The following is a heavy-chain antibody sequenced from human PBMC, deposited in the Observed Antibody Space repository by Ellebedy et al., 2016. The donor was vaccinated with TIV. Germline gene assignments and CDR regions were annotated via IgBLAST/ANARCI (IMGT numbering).Heavy chain of an antibody. D-gene: IGHD3-3*01. CDR2: INPNSGDT. J-gene: IGHJ6*03. V-gene: IGHV1-2*02. CDR1: GYTFTGYY. CDR3: ARADDGITLFGVVDSYYMDV. Sequence: ASVKVSXXASGYTFTGYYIHWVRQAPGQGLEWMGWINPNSGDTNYAQNLQDRVTMTRDTSTSTAYMEVRSLRSDDTAVYYCARADDGITLFGVVDSYYMDVWGKGTTVTVSS.